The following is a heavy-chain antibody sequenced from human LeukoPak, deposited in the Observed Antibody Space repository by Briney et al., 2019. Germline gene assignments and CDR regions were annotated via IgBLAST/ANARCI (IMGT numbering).Heavy chain of an antibody. CDR1: GGSISSYY. J-gene: IGHJ4*02. D-gene: IGHD5-18*01. Sequence: SETLSLTCTVSGGSISSYYWSWIRQPAGKGLEWIGRIYTSGSTNYNPSLKSRVTMSVDTSQNQFSLQLSSVTPADTPLYYFARDRGYSYAFDSWGQGTLVTVS. CDR3: ARDRGYSYAFDS. V-gene: IGHV4-4*07. CDR2: IYTSGST.